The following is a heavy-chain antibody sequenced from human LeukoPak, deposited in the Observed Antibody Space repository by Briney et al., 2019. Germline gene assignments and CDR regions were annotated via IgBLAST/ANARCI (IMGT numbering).Heavy chain of an antibody. CDR1: GGSISRYY. CDR2: IFYSGST. J-gene: IGHJ4*02. V-gene: IGHV4-59*01. CDR3: ASYDGYNSYYFDY. Sequence: PWETLSLTCTVSGGSISRYYWNWIRQPPGKGLEWIGYIFYSGSTNYNPSLKSRVTMSVDTSKNQFSLKLSSVTAADTAVYYCASYDGYNSYYFDYWGQGTLVTVSS. D-gene: IGHD5-24*01.